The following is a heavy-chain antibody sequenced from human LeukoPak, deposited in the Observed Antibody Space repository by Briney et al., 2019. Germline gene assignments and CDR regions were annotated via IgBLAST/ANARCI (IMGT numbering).Heavy chain of an antibody. CDR3: ARDYIAVAGTNWFDP. CDR1: GFTFSSYA. J-gene: IGHJ5*02. Sequence: PGGSLSLSCAASGFTFSSYAMSWVRQAPGKGLEWVSTISGSGGTTYYADSVKGRFTISRDNSKNTLYLQMNSLRAEDTAVYYCARDYIAVAGTNWFDPWGQGTLVTVSS. V-gene: IGHV3-23*01. CDR2: ISGSGGTT. D-gene: IGHD6-19*01.